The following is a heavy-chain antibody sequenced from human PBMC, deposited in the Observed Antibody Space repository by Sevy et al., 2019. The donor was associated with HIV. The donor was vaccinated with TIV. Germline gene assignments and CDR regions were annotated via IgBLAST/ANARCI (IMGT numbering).Heavy chain of an antibody. CDR3: ARGGRRIDVYNRKDAFDI. V-gene: IGHV3-48*03. CDR1: GFTFSSYE. D-gene: IGHD1-20*01. Sequence: PGGSLRLSCAASGFTFSSYEMNWVRQAPGKGLEWLSHISSSGSSMYYADSVKGRFTISRDNAKNSLYLQMKSLRAEDTAVYYCARGGRRIDVYNRKDAFDIWDQGTMVTVSS. CDR2: ISSSGSSM. J-gene: IGHJ3*02.